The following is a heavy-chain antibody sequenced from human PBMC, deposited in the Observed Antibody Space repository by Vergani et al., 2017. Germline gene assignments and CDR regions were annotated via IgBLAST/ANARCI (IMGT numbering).Heavy chain of an antibody. D-gene: IGHD1-20*01. CDR1: GGSFSTGGQS. Sequence: QVQLQESGPGLVKPSQTLSLTCTVSGGSFSTGGQSWTWLRQSAGKGLEWIGYMYHSGSTNYNPSLETRVTISGDTSKNQFSLKLSSVTAADTAVYYCARFLTGTTIYYYYGMDVWGQXP. CDR3: ARFLTGTTIYYYYGMDV. J-gene: IGHJ6*02. V-gene: IGHV4-61*10. CDR2: MYHSGST.